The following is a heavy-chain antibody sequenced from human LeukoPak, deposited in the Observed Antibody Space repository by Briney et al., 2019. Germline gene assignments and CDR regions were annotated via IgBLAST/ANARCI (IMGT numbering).Heavy chain of an antibody. V-gene: IGHV4-4*09. D-gene: IGHD3-9*01. CDR1: GGSISSYY. Sequence: PSETLSLTCTVSGGSISSYYWSWIRQPPGKGLEWIGYIYTSGSTNYNPSLKSRVTISVDTSKNQFSLKLSSVTAADTAVYYCARLYYDILTGYYPYYYYYMDVWGKGTTVAVSS. J-gene: IGHJ6*03. CDR3: ARLYYDILTGYYPYYYYYMDV. CDR2: IYTSGST.